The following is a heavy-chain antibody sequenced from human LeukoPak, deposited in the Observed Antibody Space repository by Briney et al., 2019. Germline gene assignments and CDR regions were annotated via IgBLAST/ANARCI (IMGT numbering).Heavy chain of an antibody. Sequence: SVKVSCKASGGTFSSYAISWVRQAPGQGLEWMGRIIPILGIANYAKKFQGRVTITADKSTSTAYMELSSLRSEDTAVYYCSRDLGYYDSSGCYYVWGQGTPVTVAS. J-gene: IGHJ4*02. CDR1: GGTFSSYA. CDR3: SRDLGYYDSSGCYYV. CDR2: IIPILGIA. D-gene: IGHD3-22*01. V-gene: IGHV1-69*04.